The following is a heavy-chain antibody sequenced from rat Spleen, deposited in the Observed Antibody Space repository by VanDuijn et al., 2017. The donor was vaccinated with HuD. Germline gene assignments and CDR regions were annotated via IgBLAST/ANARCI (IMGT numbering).Heavy chain of an antibody. J-gene: IGHJ2*01. CDR2: IWTGGNT. Sequence: QVQLKESGPGLVQPSQTLSLTCTVSGFSLTSYSVNWVRQPPGKGLEWMGVIWTGGNTMYNSPLKSRLSISWDTSKSQVYLKMNSLQTEDTATYYCARGGLGDYWGQGIMVTVSS. CDR3: ARGGLGDY. CDR1: GFSLTSYS. V-gene: IGHV2-43*01. D-gene: IGHD1-11*01.